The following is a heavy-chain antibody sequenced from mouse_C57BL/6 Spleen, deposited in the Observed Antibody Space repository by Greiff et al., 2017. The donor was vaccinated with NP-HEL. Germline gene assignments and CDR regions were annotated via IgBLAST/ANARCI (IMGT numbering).Heavy chain of an antibody. CDR2: INPGSGGT. J-gene: IGHJ3*01. D-gene: IGHD2-3*01. CDR1: GYAFTNYL. V-gene: IGHV1-54*01. CDR3: ARDGSAGFAY. Sequence: QVQLKQSGAELVRPGTSVKVSCKASGYAFTNYLIDWVKQRPGQGLEWIGVINPGSGGTNYNEKFKGKATLTADKSSSTAYMQLSSLTSEDSAVYFCARDGSAGFAYWGQGTLVTVSA.